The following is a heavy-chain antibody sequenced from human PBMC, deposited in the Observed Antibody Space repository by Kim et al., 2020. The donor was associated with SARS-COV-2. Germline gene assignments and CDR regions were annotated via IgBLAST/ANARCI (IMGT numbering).Heavy chain of an antibody. Sequence: GGSLRLSCAASGFTFSGYSMNWVRQAPGKGLEWLSYIRSNSGAIYYADSVKGRFTISRDNAKNSLYLQINSLRAEDTAVYYCARGVGTSDLRGHWFDPWGRGTLVIVSS. CDR1: GFTFSGYS. V-gene: IGHV3-48*04. CDR3: ARGVGTSDLRGHWFDP. D-gene: IGHD2-8*02. J-gene: IGHJ5*01. CDR2: IRSNSGAI.